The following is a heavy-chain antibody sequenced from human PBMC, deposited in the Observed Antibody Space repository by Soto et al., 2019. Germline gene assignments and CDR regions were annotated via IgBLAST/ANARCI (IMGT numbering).Heavy chain of an antibody. V-gene: IGHV3-30*18. CDR1: GFTFSSYG. CDR3: AKDLHGGFDY. J-gene: IGHJ4*02. Sequence: QVQLVESGGGVVQPGRSLRLSCAASGFTFSSYGMHWVRQAPGKGLEWVAVISYDGSNKYYADSVKGRFTISRDNSKNTLYLQMNSLRAEYTAVYYCAKDLHGGFDYWGQGTLVTVSS. D-gene: IGHD4-17*01. CDR2: ISYDGSNK.